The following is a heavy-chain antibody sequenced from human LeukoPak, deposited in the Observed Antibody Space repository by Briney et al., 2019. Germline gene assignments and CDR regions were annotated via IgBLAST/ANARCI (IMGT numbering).Heavy chain of an antibody. CDR3: ARAPYYYDNSGYLDY. D-gene: IGHD3-22*01. Sequence: SETLSLTCGVSDYSIGSGYYWGWIRQPPGKGLEWIGSIHHSGSAYYNPSLKSRVTISVDTSKNQFSLRLSSVTAADTAVYYCARAPYYYDNSGYLDYWGQGTLVTVSS. V-gene: IGHV4-38-2*01. CDR1: DYSIGSGYY. CDR2: IHHSGSA. J-gene: IGHJ4*02.